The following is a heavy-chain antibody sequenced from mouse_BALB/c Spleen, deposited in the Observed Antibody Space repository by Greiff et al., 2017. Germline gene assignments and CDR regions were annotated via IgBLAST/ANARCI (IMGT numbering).Heavy chain of an antibody. J-gene: IGHJ2*01. Sequence: QVQLQQPGAELVKPGASVKLSCKASGYTFTSYWMHWVKQRPGQGLEWIGEINPSNGRTNYNEKFKSKATLTVDKSSSTAYMQLSSLTSEDSAVYYCARSLSTMITTNYWGQGTTLTVSS. CDR3: ARSLSTMITTNY. CDR2: INPSNGRT. D-gene: IGHD2-4*01. V-gene: IGHV1S81*02. CDR1: GYTFTSYW.